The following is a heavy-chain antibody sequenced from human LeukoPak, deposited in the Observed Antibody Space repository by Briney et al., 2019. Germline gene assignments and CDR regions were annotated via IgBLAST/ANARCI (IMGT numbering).Heavy chain of an antibody. CDR1: GGTFSSYA. D-gene: IGHD3-9*01. CDR3: ASGPAQLVIPIAS. Sequence: SVKVSCKASGGTFSSYAISWVRQAPGQGLEWMGRIIPIHGIANYTHTFQGRVTITPYKDTSTANMDLSSLRAEDMTAYYCASGPAQLVIPIASWGQGTMVTVSS. J-gene: IGHJ3*02. V-gene: IGHV1-69*04. CDR2: IIPIHGIA.